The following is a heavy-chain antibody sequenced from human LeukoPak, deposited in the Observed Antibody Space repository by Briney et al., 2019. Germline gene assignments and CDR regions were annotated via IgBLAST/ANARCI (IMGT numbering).Heavy chain of an antibody. V-gene: IGHV4-39*01. CDR1: GGSITSSSSY. CDR2: IYYSGTT. Sequence: SQTLSLTCPVSGGSITSSSSYWGWIRQPPGKGLEWIGTIYYSGTTYYNPSLKSRVTISIDAAKNQFSLMLTSVTAADTTVYYCARLVPPGGGDCTGSNCHTVYYFDYWGQGTLVTVSS. CDR3: ARLVPPGGGDCTGSNCHTVYYFDY. J-gene: IGHJ4*02. D-gene: IGHD2-15*01.